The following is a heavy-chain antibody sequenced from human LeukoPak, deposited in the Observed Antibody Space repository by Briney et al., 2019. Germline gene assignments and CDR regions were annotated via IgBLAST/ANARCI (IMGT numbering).Heavy chain of an antibody. CDR1: GFTFSSYG. V-gene: IGHV3-33*01. J-gene: IGHJ4*02. CDR3: ARDRYSSMWSVFEY. CDR2: IWYDGSTK. Sequence: GRSLRLSCAASGFTFSSYGMHWVRQSPGKGLEWVAVIWYDGSTKVYADSVKGRFTISRDNSRNTLYLQVNSLRAEDTAVYYCARDRYSSMWSVFEYWGQGALVTVSS. D-gene: IGHD6-13*01.